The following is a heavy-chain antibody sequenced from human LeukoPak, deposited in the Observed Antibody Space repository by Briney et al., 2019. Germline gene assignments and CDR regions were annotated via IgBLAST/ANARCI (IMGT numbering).Heavy chain of an antibody. Sequence: ASVKVSCKASGGTFSSYAISWVRQAPGQGLEWMGGIIPIFGTANYAQKFQGRVTITTDESTSTAYMELSNLRSEDTAVYYCARGRDSSRDYYYYYMDVWGKGTTVTVSS. D-gene: IGHD6-13*01. CDR3: ARGRDSSRDYYYYYMDV. J-gene: IGHJ6*03. V-gene: IGHV1-69*05. CDR2: IIPIFGTA. CDR1: GGTFSSYA.